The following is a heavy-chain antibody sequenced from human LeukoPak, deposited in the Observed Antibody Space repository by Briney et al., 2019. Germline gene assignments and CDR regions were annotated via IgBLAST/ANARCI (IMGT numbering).Heavy chain of an antibody. CDR1: GFTFRTYG. Sequence: GGSLRLSCAASGFTFRTYGMHWVRQAPGKGLEWVAVIWYDGSDKYHADSVKGRFTITRDNSKNMLYLQMNSLRAEDTAVYYCASSSGWYLSSDYWGQGTLVTVSS. V-gene: IGHV3-33*01. CDR3: ASSSGWYLSSDY. D-gene: IGHD6-19*01. CDR2: IWYDGSDK. J-gene: IGHJ4*02.